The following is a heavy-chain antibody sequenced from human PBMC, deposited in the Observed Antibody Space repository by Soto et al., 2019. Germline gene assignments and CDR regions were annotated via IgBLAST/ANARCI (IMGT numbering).Heavy chain of an antibody. CDR2: ISANNGDT. J-gene: IGHJ4*02. CDR1: GFTFRVYG. CDR3: ARKGTGAPVDY. V-gene: IGHV1-18*01. D-gene: IGHD1-1*01. Sequence: QVQLVQSGAEVKKPGASVRVSCKTSGFTFRVYGITWVRQAPGQGLEWMGWISANNGDTHYAQKFKGRVTLTTDSSTSTAYMEVRSLGSDDTAVYDCARKGTGAPVDYWGQGTLVTVSS.